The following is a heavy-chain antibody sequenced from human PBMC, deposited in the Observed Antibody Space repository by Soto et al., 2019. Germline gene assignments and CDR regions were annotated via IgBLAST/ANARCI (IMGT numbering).Heavy chain of an antibody. Sequence: SETLSLTCSVSGGSITSTIDYWGWIRQSPGKGLEWIGNIYYDGSTFYNPSLKSRVTISVDTSKRQFSLRVSSVTAADTAVYYCARRGSASWGNWLDSWGHGTLVTVSS. CDR3: ARRGSASWGNWLDS. CDR2: IYYDGST. V-gene: IGHV4-39*01. D-gene: IGHD2-2*01. CDR1: GGSITSTIDY. J-gene: IGHJ5*01.